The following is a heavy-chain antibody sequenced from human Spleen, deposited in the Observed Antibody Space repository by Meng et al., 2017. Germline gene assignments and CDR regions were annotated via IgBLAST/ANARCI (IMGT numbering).Heavy chain of an antibody. CDR1: AYTFAGYY. CDR2: INPNSGGA. CDR3: ARGTPGRSYSDY. D-gene: IGHD3-10*01. Sequence: QVQLVQSGAEVKKPGASVKVACKASAYTFAGYYMHWVRQAPGQGLEWMGRINPNSGGANYAQKFQGRVTMTRDTSISTAYMELSRLRSDDTAVYYCARGTPGRSYSDYWGPGTLVTVSS. J-gene: IGHJ4*02. V-gene: IGHV1-2*06.